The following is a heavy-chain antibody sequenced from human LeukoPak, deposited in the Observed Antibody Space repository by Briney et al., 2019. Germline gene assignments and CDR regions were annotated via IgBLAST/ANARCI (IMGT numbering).Heavy chain of an antibody. CDR1: GLTFSSHT. Sequence: GGSLRLSCAASGLTFSSHTLNWVRQAPGKGLEWVSSISGGGTYTYYADSLKGRFTISRDNAKNSLYLQMSSLRAEDTAVYYCARDSDLSHWGQGTLVTVSS. J-gene: IGHJ4*02. CDR2: ISGGGTYT. CDR3: ARDSDLSH. D-gene: IGHD3-10*01. V-gene: IGHV3-21*01.